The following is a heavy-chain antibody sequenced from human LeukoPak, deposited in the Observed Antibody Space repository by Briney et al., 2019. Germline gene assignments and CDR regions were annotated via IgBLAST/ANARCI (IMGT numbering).Heavy chain of an antibody. CDR2: IYYSGST. V-gene: IGHV4-59*01. CDR1: GGSISSYY. Sequence: AETLSLTCTVSGGSISSYYWSWIRQPPGKGLEWIGYIYYSGSTNYNPSLKSRVTISVDTSKNQFSLKLSSVTAADTAVYYCARVLISAFDIWGQGTMVTVSS. J-gene: IGHJ3*02. CDR3: ARVLISAFDI.